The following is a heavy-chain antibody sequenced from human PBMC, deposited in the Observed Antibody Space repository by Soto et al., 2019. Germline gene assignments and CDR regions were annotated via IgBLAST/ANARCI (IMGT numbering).Heavy chain of an antibody. D-gene: IGHD6-13*01. Sequence: SVKVSCKASGFTFTSSAVQWVRQARGQRLEWIGWIVVGSGNTNYAQKFQERVTITRDMSTSTAYMELSSLRSEDTAVYYCAAVPGIAAAGSMEFDYWGQGTLVTVSS. CDR2: IVVGSGNT. J-gene: IGHJ4*02. CDR1: GFTFTSSA. CDR3: AAVPGIAAAGSMEFDY. V-gene: IGHV1-58*01.